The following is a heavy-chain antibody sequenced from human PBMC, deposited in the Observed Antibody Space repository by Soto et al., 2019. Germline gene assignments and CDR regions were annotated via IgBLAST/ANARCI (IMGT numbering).Heavy chain of an antibody. CDR1: GFTFSSYA. CDR2: ISGSGGST. D-gene: IGHD3-22*01. V-gene: IGHV3-23*01. Sequence: GGSLRLSCAASGFTFSSYAMSWVRQAPGKGLEWVSAISGSGGSTYYADSVKGRFTISRDNSKNTLYLQMNSLRAEDTAVYYCARVYYYDSSGYSTFDYWGQGTLVTASS. CDR3: ARVYYYDSSGYSTFDY. J-gene: IGHJ4*02.